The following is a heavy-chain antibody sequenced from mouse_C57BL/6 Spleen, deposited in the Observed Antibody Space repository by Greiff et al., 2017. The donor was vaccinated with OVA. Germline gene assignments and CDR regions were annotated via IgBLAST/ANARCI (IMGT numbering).Heavy chain of an antibody. J-gene: IGHJ3*01. CDR3: VYYYGLGGFAY. Sequence: VQLQQSGAELVRPGASVTLSCKASGYTFTDYEMHWVKQTPVHGLEWIGAIDPETGGTAYNQKFKGKAILTADKSSSTAYMELRSLTSEDSAVYYGVYYYGLGGFAYWGQGTLVTVSA. D-gene: IGHD1-1*01. CDR2: IDPETGGT. CDR1: GYTFTDYE. V-gene: IGHV1-15*01.